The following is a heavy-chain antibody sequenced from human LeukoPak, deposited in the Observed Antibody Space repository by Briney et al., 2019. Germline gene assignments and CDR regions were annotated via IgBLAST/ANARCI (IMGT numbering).Heavy chain of an antibody. CDR3: ARPTVDNYYDSSGYNAFDI. J-gene: IGHJ3*02. V-gene: IGHV4-39*01. CDR1: GGSISSSSYY. Sequence: SETLSLTCTVSGGSISSSSYYWGWIRQPPGKGLEWIGSIYYSGSTYYNPSLKSRVTISVDTSKNQFSLKLSSVTAADTAVYYCARPTVDNYYDSSGYNAFDIWGQGTMVTVSS. D-gene: IGHD3-22*01. CDR2: IYYSGST.